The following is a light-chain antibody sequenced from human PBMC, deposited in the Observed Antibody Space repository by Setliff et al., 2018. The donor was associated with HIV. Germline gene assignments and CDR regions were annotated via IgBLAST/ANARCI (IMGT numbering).Light chain of an antibody. CDR2: SAS. CDR1: QDISNY. J-gene: IGKJ4*01. V-gene: IGKV1-27*01. CDR3: QKYNSAPLT. Sequence: DIQMTQSPSSLSSSVGDRVTITCRATQDISNYLAWYQQKPGKVPELLISSASTLQSGVPSRFGASGSGTDFTLTISSLQPEDVATYYCQKYNSAPLTVGGGTKVDIK.